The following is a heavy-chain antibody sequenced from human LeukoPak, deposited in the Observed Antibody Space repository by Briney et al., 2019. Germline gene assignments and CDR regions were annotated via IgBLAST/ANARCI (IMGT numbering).Heavy chain of an antibody. CDR2: INPNSGGT. CDR1: GYTFTGYY. J-gene: IGHJ4*02. CDR3: ARDRDYGSGIFDY. D-gene: IGHD3-10*01. V-gene: IGHV1-2*02. Sequence: ASVNVSCKASGYTFTGYYMHWVRQAPGQGLEWMGWINPNSGGTNYAQKFQGRVTMTRDTSISTAYMELSRLRSDDTAVYYCARDRDYGSGIFDYWGQGNLVSVSS.